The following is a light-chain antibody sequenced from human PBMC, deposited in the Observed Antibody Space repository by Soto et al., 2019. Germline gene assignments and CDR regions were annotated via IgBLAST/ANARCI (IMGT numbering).Light chain of an antibody. V-gene: IGKV1-33*01. Sequence: DIQMTQSPSSLSASVGDRVTITCQASQDISNYLTWYQQKPGKAPKLLIYDASNLETGVPSRFSGSGSGTDFPFTISSLQPEDIATYYCQQYINLLYTFGQGTKLEI. CDR3: QQYINLLYT. CDR2: DAS. J-gene: IGKJ2*01. CDR1: QDISNY.